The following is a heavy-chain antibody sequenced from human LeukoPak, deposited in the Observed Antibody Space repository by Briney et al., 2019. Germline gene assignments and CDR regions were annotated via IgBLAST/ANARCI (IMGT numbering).Heavy chain of an antibody. J-gene: IGHJ2*01. Sequence: GGSLRLSCAASGFTFSNRGMSWVRQAPGKGLEWVSSISANSFYTYYADSVEGRFTVSRDNSKNTLYLQMNNMAAEDTAVYFCAKIGVSGSWFFDLWGRGTLLSVSS. CDR2: ISANSFYT. D-gene: IGHD1-1*01. CDR3: AKIGVSGSWFFDL. V-gene: IGHV3-23*01. CDR1: GFTFSNRG.